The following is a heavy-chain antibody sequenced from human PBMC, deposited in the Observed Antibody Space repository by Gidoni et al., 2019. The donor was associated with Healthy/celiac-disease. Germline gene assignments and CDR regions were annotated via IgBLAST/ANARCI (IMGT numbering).Heavy chain of an antibody. CDR1: EFTFSNYA. CDR3: AKDISSTWHNVFDI. Sequence: EVQLLESGGTLVQPGGSLRRTCAASEFTFSNYAMTWVRQAPGKGLEWVSPITSSCDSTFYVDSVRGPFTISRDNSKNTLYMQMNSLRAEDTAVYHCAKDISSTWHNVFDIWGQGTMVTVSS. CDR2: ITSSCDST. V-gene: IGHV3-23*01. D-gene: IGHD2-2*01. J-gene: IGHJ3*02.